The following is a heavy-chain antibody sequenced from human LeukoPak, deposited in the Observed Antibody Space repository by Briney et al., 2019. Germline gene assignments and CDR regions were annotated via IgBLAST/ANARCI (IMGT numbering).Heavy chain of an antibody. Sequence: PGGSLRLSCAAAGFTFSSYSMNWVRQAPGKGLEWVSYIRTSSTTIYYADSVKGRFTISRDNSKNTLYLQMNSLRAEDTAVYYCARDRLGSFFDYWGQGTLVTVSS. CDR3: ARDRLGSFFDY. D-gene: IGHD1-26*01. CDR1: GFTFSSYS. CDR2: IRTSSTTI. J-gene: IGHJ4*02. V-gene: IGHV3-48*01.